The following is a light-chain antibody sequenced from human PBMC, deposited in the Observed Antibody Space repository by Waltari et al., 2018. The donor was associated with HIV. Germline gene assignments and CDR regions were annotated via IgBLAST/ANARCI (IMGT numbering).Light chain of an antibody. Sequence: QSVLTQPPSVSGAPGQRVTISCSGTSSTIGAGYDVHWYQQFPGTTPKLLIYANTNRPSGVPDRFSGSKYGTSVSLAITGLQVEDEADYFCQSYDNSLSAWVFGGGTKLTV. V-gene: IGLV1-40*01. CDR3: QSYDNSLSAWV. CDR2: ANT. J-gene: IGLJ3*02. CDR1: SSTIGAGYD.